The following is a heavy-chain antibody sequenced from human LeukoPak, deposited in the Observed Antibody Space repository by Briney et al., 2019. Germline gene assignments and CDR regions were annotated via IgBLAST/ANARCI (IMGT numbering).Heavy chain of an antibody. CDR2: INPNSGGT. CDR3: ARDSAYYYDSSGYYGWDAFDI. J-gene: IGHJ3*02. Sequence: ASVKVSCKASGYTFTGYYMHWVRQAPGRGLEWMGRINPNSGGTNYAQKFQGRVTMTRDTSISTAYMELSRLRSDDTAVYYCARDSAYYYDSSGYYGWDAFDIWGQGTMVTVSS. V-gene: IGHV1-2*06. CDR1: GYTFTGYY. D-gene: IGHD3-22*01.